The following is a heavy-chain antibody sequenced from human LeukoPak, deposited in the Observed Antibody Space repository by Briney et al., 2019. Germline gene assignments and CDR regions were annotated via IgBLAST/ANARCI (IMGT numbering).Heavy chain of an antibody. Sequence: ASVKVSCKASGYTFTTYYIHWVRQAPGQGLEWMGVIDPTSGKTNYAQRFQGRVTMTRDTSISTAYMELSRLRSDDTAVYYCASYITIFGVARATTFDYWGQGTLVTVSS. D-gene: IGHD3-3*01. V-gene: IGHV1-2*02. J-gene: IGHJ4*02. CDR2: IDPTSGKT. CDR3: ASYITIFGVARATTFDY. CDR1: GYTFTTYY.